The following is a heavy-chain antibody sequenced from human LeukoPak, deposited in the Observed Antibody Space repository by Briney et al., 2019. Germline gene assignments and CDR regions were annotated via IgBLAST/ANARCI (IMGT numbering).Heavy chain of an antibody. Sequence: GGSLRLSCTASGFTFGDYAMSWFRQAPGKGLEWVGFIRSKAYGGTTENAASVKGRFTISRDDSKSIAYLQMNSLKTEDTAVYYCARGGVYCSSVSSSVDYWGQGILVTVSS. CDR1: GFTFGDYA. J-gene: IGHJ4*02. V-gene: IGHV3-49*03. CDR2: IRSKAYGGTT. D-gene: IGHD2-2*01. CDR3: ARGGVYCSSVSSSVDY.